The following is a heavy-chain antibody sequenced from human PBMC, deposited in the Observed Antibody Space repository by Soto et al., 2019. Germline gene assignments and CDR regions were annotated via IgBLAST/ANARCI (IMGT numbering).Heavy chain of an antibody. CDR3: ARAAYGDYTYYFDY. J-gene: IGHJ4*02. Sequence: PSETLSLTCTVSGGSISSGGYYWSWIRQHPGKGLEWIGYIYYSGSTYYNPSLKSRVTISVDTSKNQFSLKLSSVTAADTAVYYCARAAYGDYTYYFDYWGQGTLVTVS. CDR1: GGSISSGGYY. D-gene: IGHD4-17*01. CDR2: IYYSGST. V-gene: IGHV4-31*03.